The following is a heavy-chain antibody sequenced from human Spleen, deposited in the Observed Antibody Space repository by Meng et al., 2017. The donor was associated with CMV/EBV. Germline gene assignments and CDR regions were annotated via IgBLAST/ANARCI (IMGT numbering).Heavy chain of an antibody. V-gene: IGHV3-23*01. CDR3: AKAGHDYISYYYYGMDV. J-gene: IGHJ6*02. Sequence: GGSLRLSCAASGFTVSSSYMNWVRQAPGKGLEWVSAISGSGGSTYYADSVKGRFTISRDNSKNTLYLQMNSLRAEDTAVYYCAKAGHDYISYYYYGMDVWGQGTTVTVSS. CDR2: ISGSGGST. D-gene: IGHD4-11*01. CDR1: GFTVSSSY.